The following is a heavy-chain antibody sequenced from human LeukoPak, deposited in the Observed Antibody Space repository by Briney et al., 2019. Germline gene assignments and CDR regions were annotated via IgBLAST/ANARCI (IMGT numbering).Heavy chain of an antibody. Sequence: GGSLRLSCAASGFTFSSYAMSWVRQAPGKGLEWVANIKQDGSEKYYVDSVKGRFTISRDNAKTSLYLQMNSLRAEDTAVYYCAREGWPYNNYFDYWGQGTLVTVSS. V-gene: IGHV3-7*01. J-gene: IGHJ4*02. D-gene: IGHD1-1*01. CDR2: IKQDGSEK. CDR3: AREGWPYNNYFDY. CDR1: GFTFSSYA.